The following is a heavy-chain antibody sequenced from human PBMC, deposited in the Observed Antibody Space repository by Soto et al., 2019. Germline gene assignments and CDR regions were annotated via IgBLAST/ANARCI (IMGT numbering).Heavy chain of an antibody. Sequence: SETLSLTCAVYGGSFSGYYWSWIRQPPGKGLEWIGEINHSGSTNYNPSLKSRVTISVDTSKNQFSLRLSSVTAADTAVNYCASWYSSTWSNFDYWGQGILVTVSS. CDR1: GGSFSGYY. D-gene: IGHD6-13*01. CDR3: ASWYSSTWSNFDY. V-gene: IGHV4-34*01. J-gene: IGHJ4*02. CDR2: INHSGST.